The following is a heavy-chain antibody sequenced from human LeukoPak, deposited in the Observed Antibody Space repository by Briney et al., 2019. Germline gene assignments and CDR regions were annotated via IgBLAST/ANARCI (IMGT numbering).Heavy chain of an antibody. Sequence: SETLSLTCTVSGGSISSSSYYWGWIRQPPGKGLELIGSIYYSGSTYYNPSLKSRVTISVDTSKNQFSLKLSSVTAADTAVYYCASRLVSSWADAFDIWGQGTMDTVSS. CDR1: GGSISSSSYY. CDR2: IYYSGST. V-gene: IGHV4-39*07. D-gene: IGHD6-13*01. CDR3: ASRLVSSWADAFDI. J-gene: IGHJ3*02.